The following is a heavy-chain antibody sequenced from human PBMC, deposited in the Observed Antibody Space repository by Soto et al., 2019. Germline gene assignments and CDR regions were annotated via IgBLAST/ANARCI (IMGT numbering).Heavy chain of an antibody. J-gene: IGHJ4*02. Sequence: QVQLVQSGAEVKKPGASVKVSCKASGYTFTSYYMHWVRQAPGQGLEWMGIINPSGGSTSYAQKFQVRVTMTRDTSTSTVYMELSSLRSEDTAVYYCAREHPVAGASDYWGQGTLVTVSS. D-gene: IGHD6-19*01. V-gene: IGHV1-46*01. CDR3: AREHPVAGASDY. CDR2: INPSGGST. CDR1: GYTFTSYY.